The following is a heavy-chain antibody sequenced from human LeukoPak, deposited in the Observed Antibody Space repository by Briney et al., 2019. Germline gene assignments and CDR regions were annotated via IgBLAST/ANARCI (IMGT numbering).Heavy chain of an antibody. Sequence: GGSLRLSCAAPGFTVSSNYMSWVRQAPGKGLEWVSVIYSGGSTYYADSVKGRFTISRDNSKNTLYLQMNSLRAEDTAVYYCAREDYGYYFDYWGQGTLVTVSS. CDR3: AREDYGYYFDY. CDR2: IYSGGST. D-gene: IGHD4-17*01. J-gene: IGHJ4*02. CDR1: GFTVSSNY. V-gene: IGHV3-66*01.